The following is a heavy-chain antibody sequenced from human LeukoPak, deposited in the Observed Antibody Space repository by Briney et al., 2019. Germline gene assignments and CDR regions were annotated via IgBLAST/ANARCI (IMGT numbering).Heavy chain of an antibody. CDR1: GFTFSSYG. Sequence: GRSLRLSCAASGFTFSSYGMHWVRQAPGKGLEWVAVISYDGSNKYYADSVKGRFTISRDNFKNTLCLQMNSLRAEDTAVYYCAKDHEAYYYYGMDVWGQGTTVTVSS. CDR2: ISYDGSNK. J-gene: IGHJ6*02. CDR3: AKDHEAYYYYGMDV. V-gene: IGHV3-30*18.